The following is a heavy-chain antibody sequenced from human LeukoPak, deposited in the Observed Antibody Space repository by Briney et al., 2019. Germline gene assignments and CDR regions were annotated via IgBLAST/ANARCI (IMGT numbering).Heavy chain of an antibody. CDR3: ARFQASGYALYGDY. CDR1: GGSVSSGSYY. J-gene: IGHJ4*02. Sequence: PSETLSLTCTVSGGSVSSGSYYWSWIRQPPGKGLEWIGSIYHSGSTYYNPSLKSRVTISVDTSKNQFSLKLSSVTAADTAVYYCARFQASGYALYGDYWGQGTLVTVSS. CDR2: IYHSGST. V-gene: IGHV4-39*07. D-gene: IGHD5-12*01.